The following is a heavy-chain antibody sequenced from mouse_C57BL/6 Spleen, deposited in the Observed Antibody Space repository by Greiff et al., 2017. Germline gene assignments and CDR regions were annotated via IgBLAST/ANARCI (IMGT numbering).Heavy chain of an antibody. J-gene: IGHJ3*01. V-gene: IGHV5-9-1*02. CDR3: TRNDGYEGFAY. D-gene: IGHD2-3*01. Sequence: EVQRVESGEGLVKPGGSLKLSCAASGFTFSSYAMSWVRQTPEKRLEWVAYISSGGDYIYYADTVKGRFTISRDHARNTLYLQMSSLKSEDTAMYYCTRNDGYEGFAYWGQGTLVTVSA. CDR2: ISSGGDYI. CDR1: GFTFSSYA.